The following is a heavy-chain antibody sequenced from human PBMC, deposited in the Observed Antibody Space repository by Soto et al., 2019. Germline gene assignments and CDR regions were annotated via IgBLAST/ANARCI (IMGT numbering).Heavy chain of an antibody. Sequence: QVRLVESGGGVVQPGRSLRLSCAASGFTFSSYAMHWVRQAPGKGLEWVAVISYDGSNKYYADSVKGRFTISRDNSKNTLYLQMNSLRAEDTAVYYCARDGVGGSGWYRWYFDLWGRGTLVTVSS. CDR3: ARDGVGGSGWYRWYFDL. D-gene: IGHD6-19*01. V-gene: IGHV3-30-3*01. CDR2: ISYDGSNK. J-gene: IGHJ2*01. CDR1: GFTFSSYA.